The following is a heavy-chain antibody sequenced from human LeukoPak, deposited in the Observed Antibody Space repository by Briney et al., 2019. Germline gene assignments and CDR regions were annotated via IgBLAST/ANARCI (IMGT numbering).Heavy chain of an antibody. D-gene: IGHD6-19*01. CDR2: ISWDGGST. CDR1: GFTFDDYA. J-gene: IGHJ4*02. CDR3: AKEGRSSGWYEALSY. V-gene: IGHV3-43D*03. Sequence: GGSLRLSCAASGFTFDDYAMHWVRHAPGKGLEWVSLISWDGGSTYYADSVKGRFTISRDNSKNSLYLQMNSLRAEDTALYYCAKEGRSSGWYEALSYWGQGTLVTVSS.